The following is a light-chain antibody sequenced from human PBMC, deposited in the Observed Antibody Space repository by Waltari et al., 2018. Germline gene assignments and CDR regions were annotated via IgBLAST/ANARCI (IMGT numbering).Light chain of an antibody. CDR1: ISNIGTHY. Sequence: QSVLTQPPSASGTPGQSVTISCSGSISNIGTHYVYCYQQLPGTAPKLLIYLTHQRPSGVPDRFSGSKSGTSASLAIRGLRSEDEGDYYCASWDSGLKAYVFGTGTKVTAL. CDR2: LTH. CDR3: ASWDSGLKAYV. J-gene: IGLJ1*01. V-gene: IGLV1-47*01.